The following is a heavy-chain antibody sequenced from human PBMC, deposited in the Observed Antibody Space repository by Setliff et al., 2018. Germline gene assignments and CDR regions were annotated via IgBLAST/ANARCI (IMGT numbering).Heavy chain of an antibody. CDR3: ARLLAGTGGFFYYGVDV. CDR2: IYYSGST. Sequence: SETLSLTCTVSGGSISSSSYYWGWIRQPPGKGLEWIGSIYYSGSTYYNPSLKSRVTLSVDTSKNQFSLKLSSVTAADTAVYYCARLLAGTGGFFYYGVDVWGQGTTVTVS. D-gene: IGHD6-19*01. V-gene: IGHV4-39*07. J-gene: IGHJ6*02. CDR1: GGSISSSSYY.